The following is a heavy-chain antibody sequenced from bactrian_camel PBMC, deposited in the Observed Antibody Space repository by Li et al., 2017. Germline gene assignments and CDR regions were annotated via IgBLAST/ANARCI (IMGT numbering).Heavy chain of an antibody. CDR1: GPIDARCG. J-gene: IGHJ6*01. Sequence: HVQLVESGGGSVQAGGSLRLTCTASGPIDARCGFSWHRQAPGQERDGVAAMWPGGGSTYYSDSVKGRFTISQDDRKRTLYLQMNSLKPEDTAMYYCAARGPYCYTKLSVRDFTYWGQGTQVTVS. CDR2: MWPGGGST. V-gene: IGHV3S1*01. D-gene: IGHD2*01. CDR3: AARGPYCYTKLSVRDFTY.